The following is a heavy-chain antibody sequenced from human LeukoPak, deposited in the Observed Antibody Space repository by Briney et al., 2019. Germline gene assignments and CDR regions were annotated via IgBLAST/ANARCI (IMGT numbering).Heavy chain of an antibody. CDR3: ARDRSRAPQIKYFQH. J-gene: IGHJ1*01. CDR1: GGTFSSYA. D-gene: IGHD3-16*01. V-gene: IGHV1-69*13. CDR2: IIPIFGTA. Sequence: SVKVSCKASGGTFSSYAISWVRQAPGQGLSWMGGIIPIFGTANYAQKFQGRVTITADESTSTAYMELSSLRSEDTAVYYCARDRSRAPQIKYFQHWGQGTLVTVSS.